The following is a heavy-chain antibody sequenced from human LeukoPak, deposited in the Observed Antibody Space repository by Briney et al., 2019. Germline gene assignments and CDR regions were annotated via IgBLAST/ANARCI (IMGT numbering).Heavy chain of an antibody. CDR1: GGSISTNAYY. CDR2: IYYSGIT. V-gene: IGHV4-39*02. J-gene: IGHJ3*01. D-gene: IGHD6-13*01. CDR3: ARGPGSSWYPRYLDALDV. Sequence: SETLSLTCTVSGGSISTNAYYWGWIRQPPGKGLQWIGSIYYSGITYYNPSLKSRVTISLDTSKNHFSLKLRSVTAADTAVYYCARGPGSSWYPRYLDALDVWDQGTLVTVSS.